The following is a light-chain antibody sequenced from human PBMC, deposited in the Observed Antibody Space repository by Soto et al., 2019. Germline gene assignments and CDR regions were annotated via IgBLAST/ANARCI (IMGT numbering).Light chain of an antibody. V-gene: IGKV3-20*01. J-gene: IGKJ5*01. CDR1: QSIGLA. CDR3: QQYGSSPIT. CDR2: DAS. Sequence: EVVLTQSPSTLSLSPGERATLSCRASQSIGLAIAWYQHKPGQAPRLLIFDASQRATGIPARFRGSGSGTDFTLTISRLEPEDFAAYYCQQYGSSPITFGQGTRLEIK.